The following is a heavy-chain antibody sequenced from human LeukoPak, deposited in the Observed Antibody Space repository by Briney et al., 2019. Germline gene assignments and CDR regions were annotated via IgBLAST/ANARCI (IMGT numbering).Heavy chain of an antibody. CDR2: ISSSSSYI. Sequence: PGGSLRLSCAASGFTFSSYSMNWVRQAPGKGLEWVSPISSSSSYIYYADSVKGRFTISRDNAKNSLYLQMNSLRAEDTAVYYCARDSSGWFENWFDPWGQGTLVTVSS. CDR1: GFTFSSYS. J-gene: IGHJ5*02. D-gene: IGHD6-19*01. CDR3: ARDSSGWFENWFDP. V-gene: IGHV3-21*01.